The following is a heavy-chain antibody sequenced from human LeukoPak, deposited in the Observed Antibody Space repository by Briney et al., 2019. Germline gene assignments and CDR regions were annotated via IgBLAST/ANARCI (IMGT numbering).Heavy chain of an antibody. D-gene: IGHD6-13*01. V-gene: IGHV4-34*01. J-gene: IGHJ3*02. CDR3: ARDGGAAAAPGAFDI. Sequence: SETLSLTCAVYDGSFSGYYWSWIRQPPGKGLEWIGEINHSGSTNYNPSLKSRVTISVDKSKNQFSLKLSSVTAADTAVYYCARDGGAAAAPGAFDIWGQGTMVTVSS. CDR2: INHSGST. CDR1: DGSFSGYY.